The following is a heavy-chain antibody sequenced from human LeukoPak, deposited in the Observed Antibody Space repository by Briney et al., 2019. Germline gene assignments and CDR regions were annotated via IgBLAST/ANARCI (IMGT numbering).Heavy chain of an antibody. D-gene: IGHD3-10*01. Sequence: PGGSLRLSCSASGFTFTSYWMHWVRQAPGKGLVWVSRVDSYGSSTTYADSVKGRFTISRDNAKNTLYLQMNGLRAEDTAVYYCATGVTAFDYWGQGSLVTVSS. CDR1: GFTFTSYW. V-gene: IGHV3-74*01. J-gene: IGHJ4*02. CDR2: VDSYGSST. CDR3: ATGVTAFDY.